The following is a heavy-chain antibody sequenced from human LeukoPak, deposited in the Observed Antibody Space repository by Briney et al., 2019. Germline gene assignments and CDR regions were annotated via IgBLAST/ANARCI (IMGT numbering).Heavy chain of an antibody. CDR3: ARHRTNYDFWSGYYSFDY. CDR1: GGTFSSKD. J-gene: IGHJ4*02. CDR2: MTPRFGTG. V-gene: IGHV1-69*05. Sequence: SVKVSCKASGGTFSSKDITWVRQAAGQGLEWVGGMTPRFGTGNTAQKLQGRVTMTTDTSTSTAYMELRSLRSDDTAVYYCARHRTNYDFWSGYYSFDYWGQGTLVTVSS. D-gene: IGHD3-3*01.